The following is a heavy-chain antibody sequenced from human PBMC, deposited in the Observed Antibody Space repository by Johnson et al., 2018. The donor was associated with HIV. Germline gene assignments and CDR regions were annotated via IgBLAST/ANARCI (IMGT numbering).Heavy chain of an antibody. CDR3: AKAPSMGADGFDI. CDR2: ISYDGSNK. CDR1: GFTFSSYG. Sequence: QMLLVESGGGVVQPGRSLRLSCAASGFTFSSYGMHWVRQAPGKGLEWVAVISYDGSNKYYADSVKGRFTISRDNSKNALYLQMSSLRAEDTAVYYCAKAPSMGADGFDIWGQGTMVTVSS. V-gene: IGHV3-30*18. J-gene: IGHJ3*02. D-gene: IGHD3-16*01.